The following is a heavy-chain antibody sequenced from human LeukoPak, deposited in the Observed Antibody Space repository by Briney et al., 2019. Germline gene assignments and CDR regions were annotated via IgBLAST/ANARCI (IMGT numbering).Heavy chain of an antibody. CDR2: IIPIFGTP. D-gene: IGHD5-18*01. Sequence: SVKVSCKASGGTFRTYSVTWERQAPGQGLEWMGGIIPIFGTPNYAQKFQGRVKVTTDDATGTAYMELSSLMSEDTAVYYCATVGYPSNDYYYYYMDVWGKGTTVTVSS. V-gene: IGHV1-69*05. J-gene: IGHJ6*03. CDR1: GGTFRTYS. CDR3: ATVGYPSNDYYYYYMDV.